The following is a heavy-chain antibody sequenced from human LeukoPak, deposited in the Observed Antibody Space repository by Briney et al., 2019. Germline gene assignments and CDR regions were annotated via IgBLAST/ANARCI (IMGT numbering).Heavy chain of an antibody. J-gene: IGHJ4*02. Sequence: SETLSLTCTVSGDSVSNSHYYWGWIRQPPGKGLEWIGTTYYSGSTDYNPSLMSRVTIFVDTSKNHLSLSLSSVTAADTAVYYCAREEMATMEFDYWGQGTLVTVSS. CDR1: GDSVSNSHYY. D-gene: IGHD5-24*01. CDR3: AREEMATMEFDY. V-gene: IGHV4-39*02. CDR2: TYYSGST.